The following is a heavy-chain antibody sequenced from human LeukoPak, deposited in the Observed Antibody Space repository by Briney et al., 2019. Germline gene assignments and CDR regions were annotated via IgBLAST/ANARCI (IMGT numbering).Heavy chain of an antibody. CDR1: GFTFDDYA. CDR2: ISWNSGSI. D-gene: IGHD3-16*01. V-gene: IGHV3-9*01. Sequence: PGRSLRLSCAASGFTFDDYAMHWVRQAPGKGLEWVSGISWNSGSIGYADSVKGRFTISRDNAKNSLYLQMNSLRAEDTALYYCAKDIGVGPTQPSDRPAYYYYGMDVWGQGTTVTVSS. J-gene: IGHJ6*02. CDR3: AKDIGVGPTQPSDRPAYYYYGMDV.